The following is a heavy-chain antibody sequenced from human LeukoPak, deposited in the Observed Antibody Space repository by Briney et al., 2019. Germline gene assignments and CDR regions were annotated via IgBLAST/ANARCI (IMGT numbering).Heavy chain of an antibody. Sequence: PGGSLRLSCAASGFTFSSYWMNWARQAPGKGLEWVASINHNGNVDYYVDSVKGRFTISRDNAKNSLYLQMSNLRDEDTAVYYCARAPMVRGVITSFDQWGQGTLVTVPS. D-gene: IGHD3-10*01. J-gene: IGHJ4*02. CDR2: INHNGNVD. V-gene: IGHV3-7*01. CDR1: GFTFSSYW. CDR3: ARAPMVRGVITSFDQ.